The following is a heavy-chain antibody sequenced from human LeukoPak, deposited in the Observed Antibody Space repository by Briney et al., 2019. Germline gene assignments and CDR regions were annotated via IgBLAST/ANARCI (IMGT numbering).Heavy chain of an antibody. CDR3: ARVGSYYDMDV. Sequence: PGGSLRLSCAASGFTFSSYSMNWVRQAPGKGLEWVSCISSSSSYIYYANSVKGRFTVSRDIFQNTLYLQMNNLRAEDTAVYYCARVGSYYDMDVWGQGTTVTVSS. CDR2: ISSSSSYI. CDR1: GFTFSSYS. J-gene: IGHJ6*02. D-gene: IGHD3-10*01. V-gene: IGHV3-21*04.